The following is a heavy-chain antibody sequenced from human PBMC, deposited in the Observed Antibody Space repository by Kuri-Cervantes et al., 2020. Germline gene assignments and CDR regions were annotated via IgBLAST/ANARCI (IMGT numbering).Heavy chain of an antibody. CDR3: AKGRGVYCSSTSCGNHFDY. CDR1: GFTFSTDA. Sequence: GESLKISCAAAGFTFSTDAMSWVRQAPGKVLEWVTAISSSGGSTYYADSVQGRFTISRDNSKNTLYLQMNSLRAEDTAVYYCAKGRGVYCSSTSCGNHFDYWGQGTLITVSS. CDR2: ISSSGGST. D-gene: IGHD2-2*01. V-gene: IGHV3-23*01. J-gene: IGHJ4*02.